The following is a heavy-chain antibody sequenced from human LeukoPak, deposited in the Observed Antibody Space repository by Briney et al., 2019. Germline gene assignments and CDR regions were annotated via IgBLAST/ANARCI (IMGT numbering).Heavy chain of an antibody. V-gene: IGHV2-5*02. CDR2: IYWDDDK. CDR3: AHRTDSSSWTGDYFDY. Sequence: SGPTLVKPTQTLTLACTFSGFSLSTTGVGVGWIRQPPGKALEWLALIYWDDDKRYSPSLKSRLTITKDTSKNQVVLTMTNMDPVDTATYYCAHRTDSSSWTGDYFDYWGQGTLVTVSS. J-gene: IGHJ4*02. D-gene: IGHD6-13*01. CDR1: GFSLSTTGVG.